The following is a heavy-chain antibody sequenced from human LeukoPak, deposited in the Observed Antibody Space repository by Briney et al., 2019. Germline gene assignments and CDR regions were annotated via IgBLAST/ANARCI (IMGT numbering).Heavy chain of an antibody. CDR2: IDWDEDK. CDR1: GFSLSTSGMC. D-gene: IGHD3-22*01. J-gene: IGHJ6*02. Sequence: SGPALVKLTQTLTLTCTFSGFSLSTSGMCVSCVRQPPGKALEWLARIDWDEDKSSNTSLQTRLTLSKDTSKTQVVLTMTNMDPVGTATYYCARIGAYYYDSSGYRPYYYGMDVWGQGTTVTVSS. CDR3: ARIGAYYYDSSGYRPYYYGMDV. V-gene: IGHV2-70*11.